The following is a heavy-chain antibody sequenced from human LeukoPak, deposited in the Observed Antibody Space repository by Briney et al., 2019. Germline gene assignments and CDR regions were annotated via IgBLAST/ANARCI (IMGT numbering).Heavy chain of an antibody. CDR2: IYSSDTT. J-gene: IGHJ3*02. V-gene: IGHV3-48*02. D-gene: IGHD4-11*01. CDR3: ARDLHHAFDI. Sequence: PGGSLRLSCAASGFTFSGYAMNWVRQAPGKGLEWVSHIYSSDTTYADSVKGRFTISRDNAKNSLYLQMNSLRDEDTAVYYCARDLHHAFDIWGQGTMVTASS. CDR1: GFTFSGYA.